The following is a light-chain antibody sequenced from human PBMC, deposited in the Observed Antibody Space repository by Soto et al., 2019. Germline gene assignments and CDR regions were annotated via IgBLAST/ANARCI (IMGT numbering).Light chain of an antibody. Sequence: IVLTLSPGTLSLPSGGTATLSCRASQSVSSYSGWYQKKPGQAPRLLIYGASTRATGIPGRFSGSGSGTESTITISSLQSEDFAVYYCQQYNNWWTFGQGTKVDIK. V-gene: IGKV3-15*01. J-gene: IGKJ1*01. CDR3: QQYNNWWT. CDR1: QSVSSY. CDR2: GAS.